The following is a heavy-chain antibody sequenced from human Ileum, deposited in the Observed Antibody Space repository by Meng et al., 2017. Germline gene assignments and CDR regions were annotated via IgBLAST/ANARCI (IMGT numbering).Heavy chain of an antibody. J-gene: IGHJ4*02. V-gene: IGHV4-4*02. Sequence: QERLQGVGPGLGAPSGTQSLTCVVSGDSISSSNWWNWVRQPPGKGLEWIGEIFHTGSTNYNPSLKSRVTISADKSKNQFSLNLSSVTAADTAVHYCATNKNKKIDYWGQGTLVTVSS. CDR1: GDSISSSNW. CDR2: IFHTGST. D-gene: IGHD2/OR15-2a*01. CDR3: ATNKNKKIDY.